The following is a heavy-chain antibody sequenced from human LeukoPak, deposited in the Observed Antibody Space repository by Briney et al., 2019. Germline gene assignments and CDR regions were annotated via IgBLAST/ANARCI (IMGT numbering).Heavy chain of an antibody. CDR1: GYTFTGYY. CDR2: IDPNSGGT. V-gene: IGHV1-2*07. Sequence: ASVKVCCKASGYTFTGYYMHWVRQAPGQGLEWMGWIDPNSGGTNYAHKFQGRVTMTRDTSISTAYMELSRLRSDDPAVYYCARVRRAAAGFYPFDYWGQGTLVTVSS. J-gene: IGHJ4*02. D-gene: IGHD6-13*01. CDR3: ARVRRAAAGFYPFDY.